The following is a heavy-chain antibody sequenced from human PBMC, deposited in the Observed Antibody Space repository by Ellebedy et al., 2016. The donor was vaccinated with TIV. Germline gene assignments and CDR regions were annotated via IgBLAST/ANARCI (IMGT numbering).Heavy chain of an antibody. V-gene: IGHV3-33*01. D-gene: IGHD3-10*01. CDR3: ARASTPTYGCFDF. J-gene: IGHJ4*02. CDR1: GFTFSNYG. CDR2: LWSDGTNK. Sequence: PGGSLRLSWAASGFTFSNYGMHWVRQAPGKGLEWVAVLWSDGTNKYYADSGKGRFTISRDNSKNTLDLQMNSLRAEDTAVYYCARASTPTYGCFDFWGQGTLVTVSS.